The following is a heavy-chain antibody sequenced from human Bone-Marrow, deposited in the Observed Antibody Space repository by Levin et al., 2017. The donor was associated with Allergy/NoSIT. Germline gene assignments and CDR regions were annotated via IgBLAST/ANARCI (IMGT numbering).Heavy chain of an antibody. CDR1: GFTFSIYG. CDR2: ISGSGGRT. J-gene: IGHJ1*01. V-gene: IGHV3-23*01. Sequence: AGGSLRLSCAASGFTFSIYGMTWVRQAPGKGLEWVSGISGSGGRTYYADSVKGRFTISRDNSKSTLYLQMNSLRPEDTAVYYCAKDENYGDDPDYFQHWGQGTLVTVSS. CDR3: AKDENYGDDPDYFQH. D-gene: IGHD4-17*01.